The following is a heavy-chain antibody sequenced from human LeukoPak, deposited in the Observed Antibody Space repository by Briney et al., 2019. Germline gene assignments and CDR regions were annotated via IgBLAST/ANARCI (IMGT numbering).Heavy chain of an antibody. J-gene: IGHJ4*02. D-gene: IGHD6-13*01. Sequence: GGSLRLSCAASGFTSSDYGIHWVRQAPGKGLEWVAFIRYDGSYKYYADSVKGRFTISRDNSKNTLYLQMNSLRAEDTAVYYCAGGYIAADLDYWGQGTLVTVSS. CDR3: AGGYIAADLDY. CDR1: GFTSSDYG. CDR2: IRYDGSYK. V-gene: IGHV3-30*02.